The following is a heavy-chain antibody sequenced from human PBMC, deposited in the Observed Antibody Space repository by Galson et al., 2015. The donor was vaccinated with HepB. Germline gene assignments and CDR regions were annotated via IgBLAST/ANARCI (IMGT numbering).Heavy chain of an antibody. CDR1: GFTFRSHW. Sequence: SLRLSCAASGFTFRSHWMHWVRQAPGKGLVWVSRINRDGSSTNYADSVKGRFAISRDNIKNTLSLQMTSLRVEDTAVYYCVAGVVWGQGTTVTVSS. CDR2: INRDGSST. D-gene: IGHD3-3*01. J-gene: IGHJ6*02. V-gene: IGHV3-74*01. CDR3: VAGVV.